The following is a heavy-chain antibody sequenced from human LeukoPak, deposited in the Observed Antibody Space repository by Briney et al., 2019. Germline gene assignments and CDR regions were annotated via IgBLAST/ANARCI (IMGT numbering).Heavy chain of an antibody. CDR2: FDPEDGET. CDR3: ATTGPARLTYYYDRTFDY. Sequence: ASVKVSCKGSGYTLTELSMHWVRQAPGKGLEWMGGFDPEDGETIYAQKFQGRVAMTEDTSTDTAYMELSSLRSEDTAVYYCATTGPARLTYYYDRTFDYWGQGTLLTVSS. V-gene: IGHV1-24*01. CDR1: GYTLTELS. J-gene: IGHJ4*02. D-gene: IGHD3-22*01.